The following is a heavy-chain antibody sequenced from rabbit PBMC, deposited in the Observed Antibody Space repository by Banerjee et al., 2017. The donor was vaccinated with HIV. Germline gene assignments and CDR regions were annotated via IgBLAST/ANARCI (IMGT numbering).Heavy chain of an antibody. CDR1: GFDLSSYYD. CDR3: ARDAGSLSPYYFNL. Sequence: QEQLEESGGGLVKPEGSLTLTCKASGFDLSSYYDMCWVRQAPGKGLEWIACIYAGSSGSTYYASWAKGRFTISKTSSTTVTLQMTSLTAADTATYFCARDAGSLSPYYFNLWGPGTLVTVS. J-gene: IGHJ4*01. CDR2: IYAGSSGST. D-gene: IGHD4-2*01. V-gene: IGHV1S45*01.